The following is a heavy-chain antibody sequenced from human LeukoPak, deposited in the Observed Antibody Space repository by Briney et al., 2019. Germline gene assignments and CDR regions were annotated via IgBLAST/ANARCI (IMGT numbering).Heavy chain of an antibody. V-gene: IGHV1-8*01. Sequence: ASVKVSCKASGYTFTSYDINWVRQDTGQGLEWMGWMNPNSGNTGYAQKFQGRVTMTRNTSISTAYMELSSLRSEDTAVYYCARARGSSWFDYYYYMDVWGKGTTVTVSS. D-gene: IGHD6-13*01. CDR3: ARARGSSWFDYYYYMDV. J-gene: IGHJ6*03. CDR1: GYTFTSYD. CDR2: MNPNSGNT.